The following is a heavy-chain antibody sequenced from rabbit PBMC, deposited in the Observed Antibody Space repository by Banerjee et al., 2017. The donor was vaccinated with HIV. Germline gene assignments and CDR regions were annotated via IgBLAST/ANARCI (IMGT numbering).Heavy chain of an antibody. D-gene: IGHD3-1*01. CDR3: VRDTWHFNL. J-gene: IGHJ4*01. CDR2: INAATGKP. CDR1: GFDISKYG. Sequence: LVESGGGLVQPGGSLKLSCTVSGFDISKYGVTWVRQAPGKGLEWIACINAATGKPVYATWAKGRFTISSHNAQNTLYLQLNSLTAADTATYFCVRDTWHFNLWGQGTLVTVS. V-gene: IGHV1S7*01.